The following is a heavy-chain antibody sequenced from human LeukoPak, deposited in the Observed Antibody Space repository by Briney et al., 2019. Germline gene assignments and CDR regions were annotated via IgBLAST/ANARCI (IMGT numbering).Heavy chain of an antibody. CDR3: ARDHWGITMVRGRGDYYYYYMDV. V-gene: IGHV4-59*01. Sequence: SETLSLTCTVSGGSISSYYWSWIRQPPGKGLEWIGYIYYSGSTNYNPSLKSRVTISVDTSKNQFSLKLSSVTAADTAVYYCARDHWGITMVRGRGDYYYYYMDVWGKGTTVTVSS. CDR2: IYYSGST. D-gene: IGHD3-10*01. CDR1: GGSISSYY. J-gene: IGHJ6*03.